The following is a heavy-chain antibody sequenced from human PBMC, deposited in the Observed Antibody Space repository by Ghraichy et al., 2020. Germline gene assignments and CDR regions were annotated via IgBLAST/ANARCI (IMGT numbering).Heavy chain of an antibody. D-gene: IGHD4-17*01. Sequence: SETLSLTCTVSGGSISSGSYYWSWIRQPAGKGLEWIGRIYTSGSTNYNPSLKSRVTISVDTSKNQFSLKLSSVTAADTAVYYCARDKGDDYGDYVPYFDYWGQGTLVTVSS. CDR2: IYTSGST. CDR3: ARDKGDDYGDYVPYFDY. J-gene: IGHJ4*02. CDR1: GGSISSGSYY. V-gene: IGHV4-61*02.